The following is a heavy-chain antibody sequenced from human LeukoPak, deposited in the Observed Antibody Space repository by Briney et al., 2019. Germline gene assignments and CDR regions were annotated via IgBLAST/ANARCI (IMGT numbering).Heavy chain of an antibody. V-gene: IGHV3-7*01. Sequence: PGGSLRLSCAASGFTFSSYWMSWVRQAPGKGLEWVANIKQDGSEKYYVDSVKGRFTISRDNAKNSLYLQMNSLRAEDTAVYYCAREGILYCSGGSCYSGPPYMDVWGQGTTVTVSS. CDR1: GFTFSSYW. CDR2: IKQDGSEK. J-gene: IGHJ6*02. CDR3: AREGILYCSGGSCYSGPPYMDV. D-gene: IGHD2-15*01.